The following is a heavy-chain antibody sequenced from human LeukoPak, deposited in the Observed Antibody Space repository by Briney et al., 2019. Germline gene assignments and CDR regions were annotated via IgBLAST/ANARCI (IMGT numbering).Heavy chain of an antibody. CDR1: GFTFSSYG. CDR3: ARGFKDYYMDV. J-gene: IGHJ6*03. V-gene: IGHV3-53*01. Sequence: PGRSLRLSCAASGFTFSSYGMHWVRQAPGKGLEWVSVIYSGGSTYYADSVKGRFTISRDNSKNTLYLQMNSLRAEDTAVYYCARGFKDYYMDVWGKGTTVTVSS. CDR2: IYSGGST.